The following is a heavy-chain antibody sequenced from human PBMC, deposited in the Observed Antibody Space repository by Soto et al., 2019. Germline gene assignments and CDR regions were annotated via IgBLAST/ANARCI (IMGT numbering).Heavy chain of an antibody. D-gene: IGHD1-26*01. CDR1: GGSISSSNW. CDR3: ARVSGGYYYGMDV. Sequence: TLSLTCAVSGGSISSSNWWSWVRQPPGKGLEWIGEIYHSGSTNYNPSLKSRVTISVAKSKNQFSLKLSSVTAADTAVYYCARVSGGYYYGMDVWGQGTTVTVSS. J-gene: IGHJ6*02. V-gene: IGHV4-4*02. CDR2: IYHSGST.